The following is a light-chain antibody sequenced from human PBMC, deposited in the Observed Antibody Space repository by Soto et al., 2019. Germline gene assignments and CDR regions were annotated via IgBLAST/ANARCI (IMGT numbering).Light chain of an antibody. CDR2: GAS. V-gene: IGKV3-15*01. CDR1: QSVSTN. Sequence: EVVMTQTPATLSVSPGQGATLSCRASQSVSTNLAWYLQKPVQDPSLLIYGASTSDTGIPARFSGSGSGTDFTLTISTLQSKHFGIYYCQQYNSWPPLTFGGGTKVAIK. J-gene: IGKJ4*01. CDR3: QQYNSWPPLT.